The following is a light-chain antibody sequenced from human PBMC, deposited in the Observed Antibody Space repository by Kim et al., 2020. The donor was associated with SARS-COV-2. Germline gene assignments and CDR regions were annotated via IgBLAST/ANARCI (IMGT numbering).Light chain of an antibody. J-gene: IGKJ1*01. Sequence: AAVGDRVTIPCRASQSISSYLNWYQQKPGKVPKLLMHAASSLQSGVPSRFSGSGSGTDFTLTISSLQPEDFATYYCQQSYDIPRTFGQGTKVDIK. CDR1: QSISSY. V-gene: IGKV1-39*01. CDR2: AAS. CDR3: QQSYDIPRT.